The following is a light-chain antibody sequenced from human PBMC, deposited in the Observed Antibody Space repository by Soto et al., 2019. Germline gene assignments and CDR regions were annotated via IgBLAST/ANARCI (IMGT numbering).Light chain of an antibody. V-gene: IGKV1-12*01. CDR1: KGIAGW. CDR3: QQANSFLRT. J-gene: IGKJ4*01. CDR2: AAY. Sequence: DIQMTQSPSSVSASVGDRVTITCRASKGIAGWLAWYQQKPDKPPKHLIYAAYTLQSGVPSRFSDSGSGTDFTLTISSLQPQDFATYYCQQANSFLRTFGGGTKVEIK.